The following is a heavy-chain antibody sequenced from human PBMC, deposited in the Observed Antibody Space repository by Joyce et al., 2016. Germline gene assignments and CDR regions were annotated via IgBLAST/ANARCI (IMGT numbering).Heavy chain of an antibody. D-gene: IGHD4-23*01. CDR3: ARVGGYGGDSGYYFDY. CDR1: GYAFTSFF. V-gene: IGHV1-46*01. J-gene: IGHJ4*01. Sequence: QVQLVQSGPEVKKPGASVTVSCKASGYAFTSFFLHWVRQAPGQGLEWMGIVNPRGGSTTAAQKFQDRVTMTRDTSTNTVYLELSSLRSDDTAVYYCARVGGYGGDSGYYFDYWGHGTLVTVSS. CDR2: VNPRGGST.